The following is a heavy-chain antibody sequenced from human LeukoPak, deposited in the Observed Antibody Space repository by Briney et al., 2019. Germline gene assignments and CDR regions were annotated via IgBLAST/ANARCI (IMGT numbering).Heavy chain of an antibody. CDR1: GYTFTGYY. CDR3: ARSRPYSGNDY. CDR2: INPNSGGT. Sequence: GASVKVSCKASGYTFTGYYKHWVRQAPGQGLEWMGRINPNSGGTNYAQKFQGSVAMTRDTYISTAYIKLTRLSADDPTVNYIARSRPYSGNDYWGQGTLVTVSS. V-gene: IGHV1-2*06. J-gene: IGHJ4*02. D-gene: IGHD1-26*01.